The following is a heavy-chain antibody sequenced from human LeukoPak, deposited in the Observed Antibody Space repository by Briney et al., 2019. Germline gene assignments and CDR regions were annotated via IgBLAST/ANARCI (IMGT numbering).Heavy chain of an antibody. D-gene: IGHD2-2*01. CDR3: ARAPTAYCLSTNCQPYFDY. Sequence: SETLSLTCSVSGGSISSYYWSWIRQPAGKGLEWIGRIYTGGSTNYNPSLKSRVTMSVDTSKNQFSLKLSSVTAADTAVYYCARAPTAYCLSTNCQPYFDYWGQGTLVTVSS. CDR2: IYTGGST. J-gene: IGHJ4*02. V-gene: IGHV4-4*07. CDR1: GGSISSYY.